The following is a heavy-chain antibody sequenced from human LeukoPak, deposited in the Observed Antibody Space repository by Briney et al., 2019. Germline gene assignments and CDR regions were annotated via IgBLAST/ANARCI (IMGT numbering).Heavy chain of an antibody. CDR1: GGSISSYY. CDR2: SYYSGST. J-gene: IGHJ4*02. V-gene: IGHV4-59*08. D-gene: IGHD5-24*01. Sequence: SETLSLTCTVSGGSISSYYWSWIRQPPGKGLEWIGYSYYSGSTNYNPSLKSRVTISVDTSKNQFSLKLSSVTAAATAVYYCARHGRDGHNYLDYWGQGTLVTVSS. CDR3: ARHGRDGHNYLDY.